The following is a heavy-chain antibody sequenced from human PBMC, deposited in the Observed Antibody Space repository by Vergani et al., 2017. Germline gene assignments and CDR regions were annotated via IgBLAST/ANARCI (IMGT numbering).Heavy chain of an antibody. CDR2: INHSGST. J-gene: IGHJ4*02. CDR3: ARHLRGYSYGVFDY. V-gene: IGHV4-34*01. D-gene: IGHD5-18*01. CDR1: GGSFSGYY. Sequence: QVQLQQWGAGLLKPSETLSLTCAVYGGSFSGYYWSWIRQPPGKGLEWIGEINHSGSTNYNPSLKSRVTILVDTSKNQFSLQLTSVTAADTAVYYCARHLRGYSYGVFDYWGQGREVTVSS.